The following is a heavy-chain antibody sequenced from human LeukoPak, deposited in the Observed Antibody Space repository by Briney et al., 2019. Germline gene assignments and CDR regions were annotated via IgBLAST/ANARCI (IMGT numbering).Heavy chain of an antibody. CDR2: IYYSGST. D-gene: IGHD2-15*01. V-gene: IGHV4-59*11. CDR3: ARVPQGRSYYMDV. J-gene: IGHJ6*03. CDR1: GGSISSHY. Sequence: SETLSLTCTVSGGSISSHYWSWIRQPPGKGLEWIGYIYYSGSTNYNPSLKSRVTISVDKSKHQFSLKLSSVTAADTAVYYCARVPQGRSYYMDVWGKGTTVTVSS.